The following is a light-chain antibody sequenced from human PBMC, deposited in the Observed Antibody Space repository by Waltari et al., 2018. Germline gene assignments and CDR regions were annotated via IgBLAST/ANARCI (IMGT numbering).Light chain of an antibody. CDR2: EVS. CDR1: SSDAGGSNY. V-gene: IGLV2-8*01. CDR3: SSYAGSNNAFV. Sequence: QSALTQPPSASGSPGQSVTIPCTGPSSDAGGSNYVSRYQQYPGKAPKLMIYEVSKRPSGVPDRFSGSKSGNTASLTVSGLQAEDEADYYCSSYAGSNNAFVFGTGTKVTVL. J-gene: IGLJ1*01.